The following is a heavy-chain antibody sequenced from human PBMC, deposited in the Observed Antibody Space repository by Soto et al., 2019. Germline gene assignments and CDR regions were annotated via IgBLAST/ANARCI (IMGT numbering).Heavy chain of an antibody. V-gene: IGHV1-69*15. D-gene: IGHD3-16*01. CDR1: GGAFGSNA. CDR2: IIPIFGTT. CDR3: TTEGYTFGPAAVRGAFDI. Sequence: QVQLVQSETDVRKPGSSVKVSCRASGGAFGSNAIIWVRQAPGQGLEWMGNIIPIFGTTKNAQKCQGRVTISADESTDTAYMELSSLRSEDTAIYYCTTEGYTFGPAAVRGAFDIWGQGTMVTVSS. J-gene: IGHJ3*02.